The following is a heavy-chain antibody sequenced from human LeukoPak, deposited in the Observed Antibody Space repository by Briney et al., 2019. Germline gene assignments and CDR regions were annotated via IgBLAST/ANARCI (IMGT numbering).Heavy chain of an antibody. J-gene: IGHJ6*03. D-gene: IGHD2-2*01. Sequence: PSETLSLTCAVSGGSLSGYYWTWIRQPPGKGLEWIGEINHSGSTNYNPSLKSRVTISVDTSKNQFSLKLSSVTAADTAVYYCARGTYCSSTSCYETNYYYYYYMDVWGKGTTVTISS. CDR2: INHSGST. CDR3: ARGTYCSSTSCYETNYYYYYYMDV. CDR1: GGSLSGYY. V-gene: IGHV4-34*01.